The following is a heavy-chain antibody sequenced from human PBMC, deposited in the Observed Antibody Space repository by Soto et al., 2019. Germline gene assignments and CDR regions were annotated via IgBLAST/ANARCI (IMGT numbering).Heavy chain of an antibody. D-gene: IGHD3-3*01. CDR1: GFTFSTYD. CDR3: ANFHRRTSEC. Sequence: GGSLRLSCAASGFTFSTYDLIWVRQAPGKGLEWVSAISVSGDTTYYADSVKGRFTISRDDYKNTLHLQMNSMRAEDTAIYCCANFHRRTSECWGQGARVTVSS. V-gene: IGHV3-23*01. CDR2: ISVSGDTT. J-gene: IGHJ1*01.